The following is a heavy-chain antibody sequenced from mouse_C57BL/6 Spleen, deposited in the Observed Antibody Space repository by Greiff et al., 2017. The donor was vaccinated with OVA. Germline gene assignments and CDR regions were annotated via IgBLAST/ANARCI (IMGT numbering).Heavy chain of an antibody. D-gene: IGHD2-2*01. CDR2: IYPGAGDT. CDR3: ARGRIYYGYDGFAY. Sequence: QVQLQQSGAELVKPGASVKISCKASGYAFSSYWMNWVKQRPGKGLEWIGQIYPGAGDTNYNGKFKGKAKLTADKSSSTADMQLSSMTSEDSAVYCCARGRIYYGYDGFAYWGQGTLVTVSA. J-gene: IGHJ3*01. V-gene: IGHV1-80*01. CDR1: GYAFSSYW.